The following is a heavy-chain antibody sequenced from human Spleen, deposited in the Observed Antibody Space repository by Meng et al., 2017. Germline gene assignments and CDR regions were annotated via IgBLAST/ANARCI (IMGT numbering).Heavy chain of an antibody. CDR3: ARLTQLWLDFDY. V-gene: IGHV5-51*01. D-gene: IGHD5-18*01. CDR1: GYSFTSYW. CDR2: IYPGDSDT. J-gene: IGHJ4*02. Sequence: KVSCKGSGYSFTSYWIGWVRQMPGKGLEWMGIIYPGDSDTSYSPSFQGQVTIPADKSISTAYLQWSSLKASDTAMYYCARLTQLWLDFDYWGQGTLVTVSS.